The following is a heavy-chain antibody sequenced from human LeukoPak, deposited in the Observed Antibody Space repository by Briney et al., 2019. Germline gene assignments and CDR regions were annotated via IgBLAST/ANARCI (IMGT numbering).Heavy chain of an antibody. CDR2: ISAYNGNT. D-gene: IGHD6-13*01. V-gene: IGHV1-18*01. Sequence: GASVKVSCKASGYTFTSYGISWVRQAPGQGLEWMGWISAYNGNTNYAQKLQGRVTMTTDTSTSTAYMELRSLRSDDTAVYYCARDGGVAAALYYYYYNGMDVWGQGTTVTVSS. J-gene: IGHJ6*02. CDR1: GYTFTSYG. CDR3: ARDGGVAAALYYYYYNGMDV.